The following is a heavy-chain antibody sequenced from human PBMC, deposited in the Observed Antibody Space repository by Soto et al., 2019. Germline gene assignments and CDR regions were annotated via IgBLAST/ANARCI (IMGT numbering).Heavy chain of an antibody. V-gene: IGHV2-26*01. CDR2: IFSNDEK. CDR1: GFSLSNARMG. D-gene: IGHD5-12*01. CDR3: ARIRRDGYNPFNWYFDL. Sequence: QVTLKESGPVLVKPTEPLTLTCTVSGFSLSNARMGVSWIRQPPGKALEWLAHIFSNDEKSYSTSLKSRLTTAKDTTKSQVVLTMTNMDPVDTATYYGARIRRDGYNPFNWYFDLWGRGTLVTVSS. J-gene: IGHJ2*01.